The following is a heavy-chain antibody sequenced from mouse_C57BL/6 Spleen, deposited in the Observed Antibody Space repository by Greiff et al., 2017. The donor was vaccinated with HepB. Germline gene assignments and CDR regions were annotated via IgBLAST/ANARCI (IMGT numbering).Heavy chain of an antibody. CDR2: IHPNSGST. V-gene: IGHV1-64*01. D-gene: IGHD1-1*01. CDR3: APYYYGSPFAY. CDR1: GYTFTSYW. J-gene: IGHJ3*01. Sequence: QVQLQQPGAELVKPGASVKLSCKASGYTFTSYWMHWVKQRPGQGLEWIGMIHPNSGSTNYNEKFKSKATLTVDKSSSTAFMQLSSLTSEDSAVYYCAPYYYGSPFAYWGQGTLVTVSA.